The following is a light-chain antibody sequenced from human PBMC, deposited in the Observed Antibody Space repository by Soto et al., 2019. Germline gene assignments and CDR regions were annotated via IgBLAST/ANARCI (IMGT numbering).Light chain of an antibody. V-gene: IGLV2-11*01. J-gene: IGLJ2*01. CDR2: DVT. CDR3: CSYAGSYTLGA. CDR1: SSDVGGYNY. Sequence: QHALTQPRSVSGSPGQSVTISCTGTSSDVGGYNYVSWYQQHPGKAPKLMIYDVTERPSGVPDRFSGSKSGNTASLTISGLRAEDEADYYCCSYAGSYTLGAFGGGTKLTVL.